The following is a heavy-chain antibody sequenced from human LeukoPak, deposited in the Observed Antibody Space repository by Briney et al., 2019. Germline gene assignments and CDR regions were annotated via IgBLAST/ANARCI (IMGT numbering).Heavy chain of an antibody. D-gene: IGHD6-19*01. CDR3: ARGGYANGWSIAFDY. Sequence: SETLSLTCGVSGDSIISIKWWSWVRQPPGKGLEWIGEIYHSGTTNYNPSLKSRVTISVDKSKNQFFLKVSSVTAADTAIYYCARGGYANGWSIAFDYWGQGTLVTVSS. V-gene: IGHV4-4*02. CDR1: GDSIISIKW. J-gene: IGHJ4*02. CDR2: IYHSGTT.